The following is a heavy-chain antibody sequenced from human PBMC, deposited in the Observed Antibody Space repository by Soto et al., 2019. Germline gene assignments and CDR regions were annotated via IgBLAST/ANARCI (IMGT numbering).Heavy chain of an antibody. Sequence: PSETLSLTCTVSGGSISSSSYYWGWIRQPPGKGLEWIGSIYYSGSTYYNPSLKSRVTISVDTSKNQFSLKLSSVTAADTAVYYCARHAGPVDTAFLFDYWGQGTLVTVSS. V-gene: IGHV4-39*01. D-gene: IGHD5-18*01. CDR1: GGSISSSSYY. CDR3: ARHAGPVDTAFLFDY. CDR2: IYYSGST. J-gene: IGHJ4*02.